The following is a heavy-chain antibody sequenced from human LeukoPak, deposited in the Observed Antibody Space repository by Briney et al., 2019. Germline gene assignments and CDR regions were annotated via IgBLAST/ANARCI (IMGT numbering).Heavy chain of an antibody. V-gene: IGHV5-51*01. CDR2: IYPTDSNT. Sequence: GESLKISCNVSGYDFSNYWIGWVREMPGKGLEWMGIIYPTDSNTKCSPFFEGQVTISADKSISAAFLQWSSLRASDTAIYYCATTLGYCPGGSSQVFWGEGTLVTVSP. CDR1: GYDFSNYW. D-gene: IGHD2-15*01. CDR3: ATTLGYCPGGSSQVF. J-gene: IGHJ4*02.